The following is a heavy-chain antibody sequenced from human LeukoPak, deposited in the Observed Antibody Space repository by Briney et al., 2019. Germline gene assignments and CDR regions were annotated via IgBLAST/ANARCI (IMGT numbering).Heavy chain of an antibody. CDR1: GGSISSYY. CDR2: IYSTGST. V-gene: IGHV4-4*07. D-gene: IGHD6-13*01. Sequence: SEPLSLTCTVSGGSISSYYWSWIRQPAGKGLEWIGRIYSTGSTNYNPSLKSRVTMSVDTSKNQFSLRLRSVTAADTAVYYCARQIASAGTAGFDFWGQGALVTVSS. J-gene: IGHJ4*02. CDR3: ARQIASAGTAGFDF.